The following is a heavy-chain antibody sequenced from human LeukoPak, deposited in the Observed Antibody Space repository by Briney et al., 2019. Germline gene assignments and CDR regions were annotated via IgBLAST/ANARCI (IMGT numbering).Heavy chain of an antibody. CDR2: IYYSGST. CDR1: GGSISSSSYY. D-gene: IGHD6-19*01. CDR3: ARAPYSSGWYFWFDP. J-gene: IGHJ5*02. V-gene: IGHV4-39*01. Sequence: SETLSLTCTVSGGSISSSSYYWGWIRQPPGKGLEWIGSIYYSGSTYYNPSLKSRVTISVDTSKDQFSLKLSSVTAADTAVYYCARAPYSSGWYFWFDPWGQGTLVTVSS.